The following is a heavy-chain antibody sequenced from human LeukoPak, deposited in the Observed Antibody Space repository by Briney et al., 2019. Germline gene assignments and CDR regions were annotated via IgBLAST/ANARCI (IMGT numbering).Heavy chain of an antibody. CDR2: ISANGDST. CDR1: GFTLSSYS. Sequence: PGGSLRLSCAASGFTLSSYSMHWVRQAPGKGLEYVSAISANGDSTYYANSVEGRFIISRDNSKNTLYLQMGSLRSDDTAVYYCARDARGERKIDYWGQGTLVTVSS. V-gene: IGHV3-64*01. J-gene: IGHJ4*02. CDR3: ARDARGERKIDY. D-gene: IGHD1-1*01.